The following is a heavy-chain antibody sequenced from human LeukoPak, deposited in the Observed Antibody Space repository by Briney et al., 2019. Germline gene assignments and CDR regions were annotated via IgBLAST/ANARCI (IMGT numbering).Heavy chain of an antibody. CDR1: GFTFSSYS. CDR2: ISSSSSYI. V-gene: IGHV3-21*03. D-gene: IGHD6-13*01. J-gene: IGHJ4*02. Sequence: GGSLRLSCAASGFTFSSYSMNWVRQAPGKGLEWVSSISSSSSYIYYADSVKGRFTISRDNAKNSLYLQMNSLRAEDTAMYYCARDDMAYSASNDFWGQGTLVTVSS. CDR3: ARDDMAYSASNDF.